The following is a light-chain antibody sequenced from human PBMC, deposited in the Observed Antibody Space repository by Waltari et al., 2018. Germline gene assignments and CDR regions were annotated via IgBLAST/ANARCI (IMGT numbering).Light chain of an antibody. Sequence: NFMLTQPHSVSESPGKTVTISCTRSSGNIAINYVQWYQQRPGSSPTTVIFEDRQRPSWVPDRCSGSIDSSTNSASLTISGLKTEYEADYYCQSYDDSNHVVFGEGTRLTVL. J-gene: IGLJ7*01. CDR1: SGNIAINY. V-gene: IGLV6-57*01. CDR2: EDR. CDR3: QSYDDSNHVV.